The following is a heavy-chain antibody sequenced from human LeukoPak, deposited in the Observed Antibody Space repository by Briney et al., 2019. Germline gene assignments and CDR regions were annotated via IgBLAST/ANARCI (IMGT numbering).Heavy chain of an antibody. CDR2: ISWNSGSI. V-gene: IGHV3-9*01. Sequence: PGRSLRLSCAASGFTFDDHTMHWVRQAPGKGLEWVSGISWNSGSIGYADSVKGRFTISRDNAKNSLYLQMNSLRAEDTASYYCAKGQNPSGWLDYFDYWGQGTLVTVSS. CDR3: AKGQNPSGWLDYFDY. CDR1: GFTFDDHT. D-gene: IGHD6-19*01. J-gene: IGHJ4*02.